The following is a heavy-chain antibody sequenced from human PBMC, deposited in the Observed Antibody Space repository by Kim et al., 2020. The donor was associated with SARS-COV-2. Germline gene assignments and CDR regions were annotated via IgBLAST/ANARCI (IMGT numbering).Heavy chain of an antibody. V-gene: IGHV3-15*01. D-gene: IGHD3-10*01. CDR2: ILSKTDGGTT. CDR3: TTDLEGASGTGSDY. CDR1: GFTFSYAW. J-gene: IGHJ4*02. Sequence: LSLTCAASGFTFSYAWMTWVRQAPGKGLEWVGRILSKTDGGTTDYTAPVKGRFTISRDDSKNTVYLLMNSLKTEDTAVYYCTTDLEGASGTGSDYWGQGTLVTVS.